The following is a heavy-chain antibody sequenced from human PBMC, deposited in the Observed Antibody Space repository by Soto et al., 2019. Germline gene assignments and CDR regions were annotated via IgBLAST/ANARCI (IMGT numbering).Heavy chain of an antibody. CDR3: ATMGTPATGLYYFDY. CDR2: ISYSGST. V-gene: IGHV4-30-4*01. J-gene: IGHJ4*02. D-gene: IGHD1-7*01. Sequence: TLSLTCTVSGGSISSGNYYWSWIRQPPGKGLEWIGFISYSGSTYYNASLKSRVTISVDTSKNQFSLNLSFVTAADTAVYYCATMGTPATGLYYFDYWGQGTLVTVSS. CDR1: GGSISSGNYY.